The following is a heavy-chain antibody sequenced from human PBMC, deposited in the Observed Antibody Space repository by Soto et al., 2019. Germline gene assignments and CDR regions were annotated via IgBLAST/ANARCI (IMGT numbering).Heavy chain of an antibody. J-gene: IGHJ6*02. CDR2: IHHSGST. Sequence: PSETLSLTCGVSDGFITNTHYWWSWVRQPPGKGLEWIGEIHHSGSTNYNPSLKSRVTISVDTSKNQFSLKLSSVTAADTAVYYCARGQSWVPPLKLSGMDVWGQGTTVAVSS. D-gene: IGHD2-15*01. CDR3: ARGQSWVPPLKLSGMDV. CDR1: DGFITNTHYW. V-gene: IGHV4-4*02.